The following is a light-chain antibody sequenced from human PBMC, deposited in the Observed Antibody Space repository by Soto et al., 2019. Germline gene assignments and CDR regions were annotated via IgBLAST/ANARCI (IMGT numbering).Light chain of an antibody. Sequence: EIMLTQSPDTLSLSLGNRATLSCRASQSVSTYLAWYQQTPGQPPRLLIYDASNRATGIPARFSGSGSGTDFTLTISSLEPEDCAVYYCHQRSNWPPTFGQGTKVDIK. CDR2: DAS. J-gene: IGKJ1*01. CDR3: HQRSNWPPT. V-gene: IGKV3-11*01. CDR1: QSVSTY.